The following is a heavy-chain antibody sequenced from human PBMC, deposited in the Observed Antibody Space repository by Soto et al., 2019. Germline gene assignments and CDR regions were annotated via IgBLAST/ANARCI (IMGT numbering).Heavy chain of an antibody. CDR1: GFTFRNHG. D-gene: IGHD1-1*01. CDR3: ARWSNNKVVDP. CDR2: IWYDGSEK. Sequence: QVQLVESGGGVVQPGRSLRLSCEGSGFTFRNHGMHWIRQSPGKGLEWLAVIWYDGSEKYYADSVKCRFTISRDNSKKTLYLEMHSLKVEDTAIYYCARWSNNKVVDPWGQGTVVTVS. J-gene: IGHJ5*02. V-gene: IGHV3-33*01.